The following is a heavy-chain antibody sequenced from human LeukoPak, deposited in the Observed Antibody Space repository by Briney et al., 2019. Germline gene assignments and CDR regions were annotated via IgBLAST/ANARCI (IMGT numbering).Heavy chain of an antibody. Sequence: GGSLRPSCAASGLPFSTYGMSWVRQSPGKGLEWVSAISGSATGHITNYADSVKGRFTISRDNDKNTLYLQMNSLRVEDTAVYYCANHRSAFEFWGHGTLVTVSS. CDR2: ISGSATGHIT. V-gene: IGHV3-23*01. J-gene: IGHJ5*01. CDR3: ANHRSAFEF. CDR1: GLPFSTYG.